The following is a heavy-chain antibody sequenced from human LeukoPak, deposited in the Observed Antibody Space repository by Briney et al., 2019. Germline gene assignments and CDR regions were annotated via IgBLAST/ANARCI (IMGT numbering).Heavy chain of an antibody. V-gene: IGHV4-34*01. Sequence: SETLSLTCAVYGGSFSGYYWSWIRQPPGKGLEWIGEINHSGSTNYNPSLKSRVTMSVDTSKNQFSLKLSSVTAADTAVYYCARLIRYFDWLLFGGSPYYFDYWGQGTLVTVSS. D-gene: IGHD3-9*01. CDR1: GGSFSGYY. CDR2: INHSGST. CDR3: ARLIRYFDWLLFGGSPYYFDY. J-gene: IGHJ4*02.